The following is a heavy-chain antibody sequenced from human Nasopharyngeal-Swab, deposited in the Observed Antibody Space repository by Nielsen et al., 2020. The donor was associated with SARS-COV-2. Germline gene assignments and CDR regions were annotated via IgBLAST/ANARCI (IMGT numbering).Heavy chain of an antibody. V-gene: IGHV3-7*01. CDR2: IKPDGSYI. CDR1: GFTFSTYW. J-gene: IGHJ4*02. CDR3: ATWKGSNWFDY. Sequence: GESLKISCAASGFTFSTYWMSWVRQTPGKGLEWLANIKPDGSYIKYADSVKGRFTISRGNARNSVYLQLNSLRAEDTALYYCATWKGSNWFDYWGRGTLVTVSS. D-gene: IGHD6-13*01.